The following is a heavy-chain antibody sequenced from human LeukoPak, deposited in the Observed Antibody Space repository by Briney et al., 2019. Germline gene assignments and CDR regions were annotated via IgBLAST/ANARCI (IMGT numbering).Heavy chain of an antibody. V-gene: IGHV3-23*01. Sequence: PGGSLRLSCAASGFSLSSYAMSWVRQAPGKGLEWVSAISSSDDGTYHAGSVRGRFTISRDSSKNTLYLQMNNLRTEDAVIYYCAKAPVTSCRGAFCYPLDSWGQGTLVTAS. CDR1: GFSLSSYA. CDR2: ISSSDDGT. CDR3: AKAPVTSCRGAFCYPLDS. J-gene: IGHJ4*02. D-gene: IGHD2-15*01.